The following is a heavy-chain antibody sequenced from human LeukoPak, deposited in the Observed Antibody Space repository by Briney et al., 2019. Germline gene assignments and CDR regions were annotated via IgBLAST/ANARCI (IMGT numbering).Heavy chain of an antibody. J-gene: IGHJ4*02. D-gene: IGHD3-9*01. Sequence: GGSLRLSCAASGFTFSSHEMNWVRQAPGKGLEWVSYISSSGSTIYYADSVKGRFTISRDNAKNSLYLQMNSLRAEDTAVYYCARGRYYDILTGYYIHPAPFDYWGQGTLVTVSS. V-gene: IGHV3-48*03. CDR1: GFTFSSHE. CDR3: ARGRYYDILTGYYIHPAPFDY. CDR2: ISSSGSTI.